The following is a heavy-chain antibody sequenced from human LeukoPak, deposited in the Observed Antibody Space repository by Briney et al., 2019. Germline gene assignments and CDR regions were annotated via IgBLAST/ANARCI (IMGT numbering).Heavy chain of an antibody. CDR2: ISSNGGST. J-gene: IGHJ4*02. CDR3: VPDIVVVITCVFDY. CDR1: GFTFSSYA. D-gene: IGHD3-22*01. Sequence: GGSLRLSCSASGFTFSSYAMHWVRQAPGKGLEYVSAISSNGGSTYYADSVKGRFTISRDNSKNTLYLQMSGLRAEDTAVYYCVPDIVVVITCVFDYWGQGTLVTVSS. V-gene: IGHV3-64D*06.